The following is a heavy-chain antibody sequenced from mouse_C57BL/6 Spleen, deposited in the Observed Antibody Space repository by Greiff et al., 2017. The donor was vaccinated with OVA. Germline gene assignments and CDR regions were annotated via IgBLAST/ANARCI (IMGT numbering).Heavy chain of an antibody. CDR3: AREEDYGSAWYFDV. CDR1: GYSFTDYN. V-gene: IGHV1-39*01. J-gene: IGHJ1*03. CDR2: INPNYGTT. Sequence: LQESGPELVKPGASVKISCKASGYSFTDYNMNWVKQSNGKSLEWIGVINPNYGTTSYNQKFKGKATLTVDQSSSTAYMQLNSLTSEDSAVYYCAREEDYGSAWYFDVWGTGTTVTVSS. D-gene: IGHD1-1*01.